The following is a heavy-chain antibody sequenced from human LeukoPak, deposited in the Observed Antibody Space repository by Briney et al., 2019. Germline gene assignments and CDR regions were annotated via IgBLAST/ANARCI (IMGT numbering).Heavy chain of an antibody. Sequence: SETLSLTCTVSGGSISSYYWSWIRQPPGKGLEWIGYIYYSGSTNYNPSLRSRVTISVDTSKNQFSLKLSSVTAADTAVYYCARSPADSWSNWFDPWGQGTLVTVSS. CDR1: GGSISSYY. D-gene: IGHD6-13*01. J-gene: IGHJ5*02. CDR3: ARSPADSWSNWFDP. CDR2: IYYSGST. V-gene: IGHV4-59*08.